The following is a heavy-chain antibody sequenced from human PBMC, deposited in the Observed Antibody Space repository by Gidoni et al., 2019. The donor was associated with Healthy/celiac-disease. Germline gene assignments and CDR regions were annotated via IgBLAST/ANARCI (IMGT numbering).Heavy chain of an antibody. CDR3: ARDSKVVPAAISDYGMDV. D-gene: IGHD2-2*01. Sequence: QVQLVESGGGVVQPGRSLSISCAASGFTLRRSARPWVRQAPGKGLEWVAVISYDGSNKYYADSVKGRFTISRDNSKNTLYLQMNSLRAEDTAVYYCARDSKVVPAAISDYGMDVWGQGTTVTVSS. J-gene: IGHJ6*02. CDR1: GFTLRRSA. CDR2: ISYDGSNK. V-gene: IGHV3-30-3*01.